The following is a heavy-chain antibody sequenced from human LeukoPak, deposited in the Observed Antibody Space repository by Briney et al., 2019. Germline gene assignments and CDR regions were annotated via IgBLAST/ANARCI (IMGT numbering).Heavy chain of an antibody. V-gene: IGHV3-30*18. CDR2: ISFDGGDK. J-gene: IGHJ4*02. Sequence: GGSLRLSCAASGFTFRNYDMNWVRQAPGKGLQWVALISFDGGDKYYADSVKGRFTISRDNSKDTLFLQMNSLRPEDTAVYYCAKQGRDHCSGGSCYLFDYWGQGTLVTVSS. CDR1: GFTFRNYD. D-gene: IGHD2-15*01. CDR3: AKQGRDHCSGGSCYLFDY.